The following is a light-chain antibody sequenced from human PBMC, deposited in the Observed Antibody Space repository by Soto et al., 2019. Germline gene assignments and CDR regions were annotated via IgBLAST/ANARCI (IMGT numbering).Light chain of an antibody. J-gene: IGKJ1*01. CDR3: QQYGSAPWT. V-gene: IGKV3-20*01. Sequence: IGLTQSAGTLSLSPGERATLSCRASQGFXSSYLAWYQQKPGQAPRLLXDGASSRATGSPDRLSGSGSGIDFTLTISRLEPEYLAVYYCQQYGSAPWTFGQGTKVDIK. CDR2: GAS. CDR1: QGFXSSY.